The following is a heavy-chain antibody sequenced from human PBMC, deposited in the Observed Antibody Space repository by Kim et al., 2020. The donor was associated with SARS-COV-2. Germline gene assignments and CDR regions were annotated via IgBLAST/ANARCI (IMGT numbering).Heavy chain of an antibody. D-gene: IGHD2-2*01. Sequence: GESLKISCKAFGYSFTNYWIGWVRQVPGKGLEWMGIIYPGDSDTRYSPSFQGQVTISADRSIDTAYLQWSSLKASDTAIYYCARRPSYSSSTACHDFWGQGTLVTVSS. J-gene: IGHJ4*02. CDR1: GYSFTNYW. V-gene: IGHV5-51*01. CDR2: IYPGDSDT. CDR3: ARRPSYSSSTACHDF.